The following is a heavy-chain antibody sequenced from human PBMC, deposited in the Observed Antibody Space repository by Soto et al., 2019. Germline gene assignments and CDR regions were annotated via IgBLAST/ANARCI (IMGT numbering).Heavy chain of an antibody. CDR3: ARDPFRKGYSYGPVDSGGY. CDR2: IWYDGSNK. Sequence: QVQLVESGGGVVQPGRSLRLSCAASGFTFSSYGMHWVRQAPGKGLEWVAVIWYDGSNKYYADSVKGRFTISRDNSKNTLYLQMNSLRAEDTAVYYCARDPFRKGYSYGPVDSGGYWGQGTLVTVSS. V-gene: IGHV3-33*01. J-gene: IGHJ4*02. CDR1: GFTFSSYG. D-gene: IGHD5-18*01.